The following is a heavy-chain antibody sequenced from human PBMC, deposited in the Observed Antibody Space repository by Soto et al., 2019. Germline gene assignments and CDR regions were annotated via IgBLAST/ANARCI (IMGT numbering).Heavy chain of an antibody. CDR3: ARGGVGPKRGAFDI. D-gene: IGHD1-26*01. CDR2: IIPIFGTA. V-gene: IGHV1-69*13. CDR1: GGTFSSYA. J-gene: IGHJ3*02. Sequence: ASVKVSCKASGGTFSSYAISWVRQAPGQGLEWMGGIIPIFGTANYAQKFQGRVTITADESTSTAYMELSSLRSEDMAVYYCARGGVGPKRGAFDIWGQGTMVTVSS.